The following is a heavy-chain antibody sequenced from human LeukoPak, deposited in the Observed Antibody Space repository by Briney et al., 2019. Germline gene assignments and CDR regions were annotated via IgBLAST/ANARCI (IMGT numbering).Heavy chain of an antibody. J-gene: IGHJ2*01. D-gene: IGHD6-19*01. CDR1: GGSISRGSYY. CDR3: ARTKKTSIAVAGTGGDSWYFDL. V-gene: IGHV4-61*02. CDR2: IYTSGST. Sequence: PSQTLSLTCTVSGGSISRGSYYWSWIRQPAGKGLEWIGRIYTSGSTNYNPSLKSRVTISVDTSKNQFSLKLSSVTAADTAVYYCARTKKTSIAVAGTGGDSWYFDLWGRGTLVTVSS.